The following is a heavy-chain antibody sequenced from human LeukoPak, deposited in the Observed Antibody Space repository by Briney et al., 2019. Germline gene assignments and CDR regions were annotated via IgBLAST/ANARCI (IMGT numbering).Heavy chain of an antibody. V-gene: IGHV3-9*01. CDR2: ISWNSGSI. CDR3: AKAAVTDYYFDY. D-gene: IGHD2-21*02. J-gene: IGHJ4*02. CDR1: GFTFDDYA. Sequence: GGSLRLSCAASGFTFDDYAMHWVQQAPGKGLEWVSGISWNSGSIGYADPVKGRFTISRDNAKNSLYLQMNSLRAEDTALYYCAKAAVTDYYFDYWGQGTLVTVSS.